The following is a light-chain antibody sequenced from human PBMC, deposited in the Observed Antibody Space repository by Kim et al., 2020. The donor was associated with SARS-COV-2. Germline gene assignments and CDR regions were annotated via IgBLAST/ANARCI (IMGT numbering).Light chain of an antibody. J-gene: IGKJ5*01. Sequence: ENVLTQSPGTLSLSPGERATLSCRATESLYGNYLAWYQQIPGQAPRLLVYGISSRAPGIPDRFSGSGSGTDFTLTISRLEPEDFVVYYCQQYGTSPITFGQGTRLEIK. CDR2: GIS. V-gene: IGKV3-20*01. CDR1: ESLYGNY. CDR3: QQYGTSPIT.